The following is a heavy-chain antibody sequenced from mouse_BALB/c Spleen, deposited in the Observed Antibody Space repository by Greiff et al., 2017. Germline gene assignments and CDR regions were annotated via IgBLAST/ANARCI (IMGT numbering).Heavy chain of an antibody. CDR3: TRWEVRRRAMDD. CDR2: INPSNGGT. Sequence: QVQLQQSGAELVKPGASVKLSCKASGYTFTSYYMYWVKQRPGQGLEWIGEINPSNGGTNFNEKFKSKATLTVDKTSSTAYMQLSSLTSEDSAVYYCTRWEVRRRAMDDWGQGTSVTVSS. CDR1: GYTFTSYY. D-gene: IGHD2-14*01. V-gene: IGHV1S81*02. J-gene: IGHJ4*01.